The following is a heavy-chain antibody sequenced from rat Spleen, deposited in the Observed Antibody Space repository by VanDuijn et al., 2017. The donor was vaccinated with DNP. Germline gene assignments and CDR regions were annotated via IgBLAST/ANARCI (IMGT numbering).Heavy chain of an antibody. Sequence: QVQLEESGPGXXQPSETXXLTXXXSGXXXTXXXVGXXXQPLGKGLLWMGTIWAGGDTNFNSAVQSRLSISRDTSKSQVFLKMNSLQPEDTGTYYCARRHISGYGYFDYWGQGVLVTVSS. CDR3: ARRHISGYGYFDY. J-gene: IGHJ2*01. CDR2: IWAGGDT. CDR1: GXXXTXXX. D-gene: IGHD4-3*01. V-gene: IGHV2-72*01.